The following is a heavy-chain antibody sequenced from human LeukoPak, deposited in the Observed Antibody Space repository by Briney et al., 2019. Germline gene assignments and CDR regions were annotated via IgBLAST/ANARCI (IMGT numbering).Heavy chain of an antibody. CDR1: GGTFSSYA. CDR3: ARDYSMVRGAGGGY. D-gene: IGHD3-10*01. CDR2: ISAYNGDT. V-gene: IGHV1-18*01. Sequence: ASMKVSCNASGGTFSSYAISWVRQAPGQGLEWMGWISAYNGDTKYAQNLQGRVTMTTDTSTSTAYMELRSLRSDDTAVYYCARDYSMVRGAGGGYWGQGTLVTVSS. J-gene: IGHJ4*02.